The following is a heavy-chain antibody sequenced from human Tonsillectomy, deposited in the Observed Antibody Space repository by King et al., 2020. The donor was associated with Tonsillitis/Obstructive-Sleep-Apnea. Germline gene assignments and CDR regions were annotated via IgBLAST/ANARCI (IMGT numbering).Heavy chain of an antibody. Sequence: QLQESGPGLVKPSETLSLTCTVSGGSISSSSYYWGWIRQPPGKGLEWIGSIYYSGSTYYNPSLKSRVTISVDTSKNQFSLKLSSVTAADTAVYYCARHADLLGAFDIWGQGTMVTVSS. J-gene: IGHJ3*02. CDR1: GGSISSSSYY. CDR3: ARHADLLGAFDI. D-gene: IGHD1-26*01. CDR2: IYYSGST. V-gene: IGHV4-39*01.